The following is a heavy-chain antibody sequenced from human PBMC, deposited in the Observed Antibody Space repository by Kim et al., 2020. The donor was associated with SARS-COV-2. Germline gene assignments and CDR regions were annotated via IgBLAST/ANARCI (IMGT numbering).Heavy chain of an antibody. Sequence: GGSLRLSCAASGFTFSSYAMHWVRQAPGKGLEWVAVISYDGSNKYYADSVKGRFTISRDNSKNTLYLQMNSLRAEDTAVYYCARNPHLITSDYYDSSGYQWYYFDYWGQGTLVTVSS. CDR1: GFTFSSYA. V-gene: IGHV3-30*04. CDR3: ARNPHLITSDYYDSSGYQWYYFDY. CDR2: ISYDGSNK. D-gene: IGHD3-22*01. J-gene: IGHJ4*02.